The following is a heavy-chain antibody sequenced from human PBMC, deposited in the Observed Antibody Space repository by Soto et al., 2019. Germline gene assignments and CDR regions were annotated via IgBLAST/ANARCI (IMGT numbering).Heavy chain of an antibody. CDR1: GGSITDNIYC. CDR2: IYYSGTT. J-gene: IGHJ5*02. V-gene: IGHV4-39*01. Sequence: SETLSLTCTVSGGSITDNIYCSGWIRQSPGKGLEWIGTIYYSGTTYYNPSLKSRVTISVDTSKNQFSLKLTSVTAADTAIYYCARHDWFDPWGHGPMVTVYS. CDR3: ARHDWFDP.